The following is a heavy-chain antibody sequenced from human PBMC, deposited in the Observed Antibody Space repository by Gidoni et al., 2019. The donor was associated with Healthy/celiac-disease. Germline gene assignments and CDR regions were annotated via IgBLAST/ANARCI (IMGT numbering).Heavy chain of an antibody. CDR1: GGPISSYY. D-gene: IGHD3-3*01. V-gene: IGHV4-59*08. Sequence: QVQLQESGPGLVKPSETLSLTCTVSGGPISSYYWSWIRQPPGKGLEWIGYIYYSGSTNYNPSLKSRVTISVDTSKNQFSLKLSSVTAADTAVYYCARHRYDFWSGYKTLYYYYYGMDVWGQGTTVTVSS. J-gene: IGHJ6*02. CDR3: ARHRYDFWSGYKTLYYYYYGMDV. CDR2: IYYSGST.